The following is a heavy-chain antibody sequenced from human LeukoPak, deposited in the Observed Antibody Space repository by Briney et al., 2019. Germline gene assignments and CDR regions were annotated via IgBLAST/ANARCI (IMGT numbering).Heavy chain of an antibody. J-gene: IGHJ3*02. CDR3: ARVMALWSDAFDI. CDR1: GGSISSYY. Sequence: SETLSLTCTVSGGSISSYYWSWIRQPPGKGLEWIGYIYYSGSTNYNPSLKSRVTISVDTSKNQFSLKLSSVTAADTAVYYCARVMALWSDAFDILGQGTMVTVSS. D-gene: IGHD2-21*01. V-gene: IGHV4-59*01. CDR2: IYYSGST.